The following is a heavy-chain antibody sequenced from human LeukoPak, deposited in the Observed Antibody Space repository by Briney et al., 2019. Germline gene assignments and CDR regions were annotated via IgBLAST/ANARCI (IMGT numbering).Heavy chain of an antibody. CDR2: INTSGSS. V-gene: IGHV4-4*07. D-gene: IGHD4-17*01. J-gene: IGHJ5*02. CDR3: ARGGGDYVDWFDP. CDR1: GETITGYY. Sequence: SETLSLTCTVSGETITGYYWSWIRQAAGKGLEWIGRINTSGSSDYNPSLKSRVTMSADKSTSQISLKLTSVTAADTAVYFCARGGGDYVDWFDPWGQGTLITVSS.